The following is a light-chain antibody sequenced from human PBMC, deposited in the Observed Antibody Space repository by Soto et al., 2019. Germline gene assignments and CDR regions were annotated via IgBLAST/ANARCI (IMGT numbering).Light chain of an antibody. CDR3: SSYTSSSTL. Sequence: QSALTPPASVSGSPGQSITISCTGTSSDVGGYNYVSWYQQHPGKAPKLMIYAVTDRPSGVSSRFSGSKSGNTASLTISGLQAEDEADYYCSSYTSSSTLFGTGTKGTVL. CDR1: SSDVGGYNY. CDR2: AVT. V-gene: IGLV2-14*01. J-gene: IGLJ1*01.